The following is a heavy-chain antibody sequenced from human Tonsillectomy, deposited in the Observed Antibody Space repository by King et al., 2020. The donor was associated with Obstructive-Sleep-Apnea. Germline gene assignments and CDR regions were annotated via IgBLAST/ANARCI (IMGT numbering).Heavy chain of an antibody. CDR1: GGSISSSSYY. CDR3: ARVSGVGYYYDSSGYYYFDY. CDR2: IFYSGST. J-gene: IGHJ4*02. V-gene: IGHV4-39*07. Sequence: QLQESSPGLVKPSETLSLTCTVSGGSISSSSYYWGWIRQPPGKGLEWIGRIFYSGSTYYNPSLRSRVTISVDTSQNQFSLKLSSVTAADTAVYYCARVSGVGYYYDSSGYYYFDYWGQGTLVTVSS. D-gene: IGHD3-22*01.